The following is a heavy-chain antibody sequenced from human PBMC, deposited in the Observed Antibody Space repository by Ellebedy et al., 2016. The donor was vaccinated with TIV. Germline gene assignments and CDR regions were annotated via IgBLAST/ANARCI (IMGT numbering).Heavy chain of an antibody. V-gene: IGHV4-31*03. J-gene: IGHJ6*02. CDR3: ARDPGGMDV. CDR2: TYYSGST. CDR1: DGSIRSGGYY. D-gene: IGHD2-8*02. Sequence: SETLSLTXTVSDGSIRSGGYYWSWIRQHPGKGLEWIGYTYYSGSTYYNPSLKSRVTISVDTSKNQFSLKLSSVTAADTAVYYCARDPGGMDVWGQGTTVTVSS.